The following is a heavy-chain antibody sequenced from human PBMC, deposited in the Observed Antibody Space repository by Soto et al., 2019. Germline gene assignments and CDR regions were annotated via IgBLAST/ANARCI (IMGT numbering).Heavy chain of an antibody. CDR3: EDGIRDFDLPHAFDI. D-gene: IGHD3-9*01. J-gene: IGHJ3*02. CDR2: MNPNSGNT. CDR1: GYTFTSYD. V-gene: IGHV1-8*01. Sequence: GASVKVSCKASGYTFTSYDISWVRQATGQGLEWMGWMNPNSGNTGYAQKFQGRVTMTRNTSISTAYMELSSLRSEDTFFFQSEDGIRDFDLPHAFDIWGQGTMVTVSS.